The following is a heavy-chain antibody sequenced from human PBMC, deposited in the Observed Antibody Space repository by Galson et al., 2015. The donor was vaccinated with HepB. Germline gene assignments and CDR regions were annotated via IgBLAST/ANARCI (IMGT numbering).Heavy chain of an antibody. CDR1: GFTVGSNY. CDR3: AREGYSSSWAYYYYGMDV. D-gene: IGHD6-13*01. CDR2: IKQDGSEK. V-gene: IGHV3-7*03. Sequence: SLRLSCAASGFTVGSNYMSWVRQAPGKGLEWVANIKQDGSEKYYVDSVKGRFTISRDNAKNSLYLQMNSLRAEDTAVYYCAREGYSSSWAYYYYGMDVWGQGTTVTVSS. J-gene: IGHJ6*02.